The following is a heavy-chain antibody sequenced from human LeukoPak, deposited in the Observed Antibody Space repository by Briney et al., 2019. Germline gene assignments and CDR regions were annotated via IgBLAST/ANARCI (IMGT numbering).Heavy chain of an antibody. CDR1: GLTLSGYW. CDR3: ARGAIAVAGPRRAFDI. D-gene: IGHD6-19*01. Sequence: GGSLRLSCSASGLTLSGYWMHWVRQIPGKGLVWVSRINSDGISTNYADSVKGRFTISRDNAKNTLYLQMNTLRAEDTAVYYCARGAIAVAGPRRAFDIWGQGTMVTVSS. V-gene: IGHV3-74*01. J-gene: IGHJ3*02. CDR2: INSDGIST.